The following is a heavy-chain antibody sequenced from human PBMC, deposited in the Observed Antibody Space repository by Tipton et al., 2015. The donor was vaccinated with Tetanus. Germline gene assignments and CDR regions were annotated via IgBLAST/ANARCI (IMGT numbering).Heavy chain of an antibody. D-gene: IGHD5-18*01. J-gene: IGHJ4*02. Sequence: TLSLTCTVSGGSISSGGFFWNWIRQFPGKGLEWIGYVYYSGSTYYNPSLKSRVTMSVDTSKNQFSLNLSSVTAADTAVYYCVRGRGLGAYSFGFEYWGQGAQVIVSS. CDR2: VYYSGST. CDR3: VRGRGLGAYSFGFEY. CDR1: GGSISSGGFF. V-gene: IGHV4-31*03.